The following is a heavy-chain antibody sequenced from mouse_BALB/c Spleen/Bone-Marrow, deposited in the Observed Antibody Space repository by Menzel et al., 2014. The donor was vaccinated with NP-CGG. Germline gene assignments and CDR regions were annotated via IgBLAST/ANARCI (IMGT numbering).Heavy chain of an antibody. V-gene: IGHV4-1*02. J-gene: IGHJ1*01. CDR3: ARLNYYGNLFL. Sequence: EVKLMESGGGLVQPGGSLKLSCAASGFDFSRYWMSWVRQAPGKGLEWIGEINPDSSTINYTPSLKDKFIISRDNAKNTLYLQMSKVRSEDTALYYCARLNYYGNLFLWGAGTTVTVSS. CDR2: INPDSSTI. D-gene: IGHD1-1*01. CDR1: GFDFSRYW.